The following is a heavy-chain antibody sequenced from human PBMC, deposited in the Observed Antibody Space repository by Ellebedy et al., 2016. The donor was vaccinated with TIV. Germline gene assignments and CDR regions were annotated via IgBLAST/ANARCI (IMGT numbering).Heavy chain of an antibody. V-gene: IGHV3-48*04. CDR1: GFTFSTDS. CDR2: ISGSGNTK. CDR3: VKDREGQWLATFYFDY. D-gene: IGHD6-19*01. J-gene: IGHJ4*02. Sequence: GESLKISCTASGFTFSTDSMNWVRQAPGKGLEWVSNISGSGNTKYYTDAVKGRFTISRDNAKNSLHLQMNSLRAEDTALYYCVKDREGQWLATFYFDYWGQGTLVTVSS.